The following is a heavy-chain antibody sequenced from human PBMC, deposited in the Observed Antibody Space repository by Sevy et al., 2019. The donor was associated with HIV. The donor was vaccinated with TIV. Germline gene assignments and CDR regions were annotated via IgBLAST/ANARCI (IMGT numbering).Heavy chain of an antibody. V-gene: IGHV3-23*01. CDR3: AKYDSSGYWMGSSAFDI. D-gene: IGHD3-22*01. CDR1: GFTFSSYA. Sequence: GGSLRLACAASGFTFSSYAMSWVRRAPGKGLEWVSALSGSGGSTYYADSVKGRFTISRDNSKNPLYLQMNSLRAEDTAVYYCAKYDSSGYWMGSSAFDIWVQGTMVTVSS. CDR2: LSGSGGST. J-gene: IGHJ3*02.